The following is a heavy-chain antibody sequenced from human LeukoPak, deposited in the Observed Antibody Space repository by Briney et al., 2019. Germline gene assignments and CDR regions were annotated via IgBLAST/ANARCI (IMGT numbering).Heavy chain of an antibody. CDR3: ARGYYGSGRLYYYYYYYMDV. J-gene: IGHJ6*03. Sequence: ASVKVSCKASGYTFTSYDINWVRQAPGQGLEWMGWMNPNSGNTGYAQKFQGRVTITRNTSISTAYMELSSLRSEDTAVYYCARGYYGSGRLYYYYYYYMDVWGKGTTVTVSS. D-gene: IGHD3-10*01. CDR1: GYTFTSYD. V-gene: IGHV1-8*03. CDR2: MNPNSGNT.